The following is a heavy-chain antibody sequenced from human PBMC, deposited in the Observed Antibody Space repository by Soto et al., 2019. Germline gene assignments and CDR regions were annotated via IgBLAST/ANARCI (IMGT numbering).Heavy chain of an antibody. V-gene: IGHV4-59*08. CDR2: IYYSGST. CDR1: GGSTSSYY. Sequence: SETLSLTCTVSGGSTSSYYWSWIRQPPGKGLEWIGYIYYSGSTNYNPSLKSRVTISVDTSKNQFSLKLSSVTAADTAVYYCARHRPAKIAAAGRSLPNNYYYYGMDVWGQGTTVTVSS. CDR3: ARHRPAKIAAAGRSLPNNYYYYGMDV. J-gene: IGHJ6*02. D-gene: IGHD6-13*01.